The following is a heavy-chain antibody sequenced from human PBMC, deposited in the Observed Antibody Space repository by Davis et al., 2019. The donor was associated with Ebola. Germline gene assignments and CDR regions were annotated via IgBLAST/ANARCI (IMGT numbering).Heavy chain of an antibody. J-gene: IGHJ4*02. Sequence: GESLKISCAASGFTVSSNYMSWVRQAPGKGLEWVSVIYSGGSTYYADSVKGRFTISRDNSKNTLYLQMNSLRAEDTAVYYCAKDSRIAAAGTVYFDYWGQGTLVTVSS. CDR3: AKDSRIAAAGTVYFDY. D-gene: IGHD6-13*01. CDR2: IYSGGST. V-gene: IGHV3-53*01. CDR1: GFTVSSNY.